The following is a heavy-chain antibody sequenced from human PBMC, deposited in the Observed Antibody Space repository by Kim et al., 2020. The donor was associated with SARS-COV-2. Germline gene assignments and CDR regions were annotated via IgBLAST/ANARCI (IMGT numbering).Heavy chain of an antibody. V-gene: IGHV3-33*01. CDR1: GFTFSNYG. D-gene: IGHD6-13*01. CDR2: IWYDGSNK. CDR3: ARVPSSSWSSDYYYGLDV. Sequence: GGSLRLSCAASGFTFSNYGMHWVRQAPGKGLEWVAVIWYDGSNKYYADSVKGRFTISRDNSKNTLYLQISSLRADDTALYYCARVPSSSWSSDYYYGLDVWGQGTTVTVSS. J-gene: IGHJ6*02.